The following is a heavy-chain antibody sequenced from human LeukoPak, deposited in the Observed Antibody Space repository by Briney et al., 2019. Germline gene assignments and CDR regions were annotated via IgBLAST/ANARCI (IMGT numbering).Heavy chain of an antibody. V-gene: IGHV1-3*01. J-gene: IGHJ5*02. D-gene: IGHD4-23*01. CDR3: AREYGGNSRWFDP. Sequence: FQGRVTITRDTSASTAYMELSSLRSEDTAVYYCAREYGGNSRWFDPWGQGTLVTVSS.